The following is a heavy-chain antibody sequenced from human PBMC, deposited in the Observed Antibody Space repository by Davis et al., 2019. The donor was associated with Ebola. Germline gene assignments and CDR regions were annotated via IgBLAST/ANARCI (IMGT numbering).Heavy chain of an antibody. CDR2: IYYSGST. D-gene: IGHD5-24*01. V-gene: IGHV4-59*04. CDR3: ARGWRWLQLDY. J-gene: IGHJ4*02. CDR1: GGSISSYY. Sequence: PSETLSLTCTVSGGSISSYYWSWIRQPPGKGLEWIGYIYYSGSTYYNPSLKSRVTISVDTSKDQFSLKLSSVTAADTAVYYCARGWRWLQLDYWGQGTLVTVSS.